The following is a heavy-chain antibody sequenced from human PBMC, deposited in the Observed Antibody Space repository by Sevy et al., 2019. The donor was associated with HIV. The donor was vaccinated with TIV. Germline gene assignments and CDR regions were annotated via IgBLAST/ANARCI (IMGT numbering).Heavy chain of an antibody. CDR2: ISNSGTTI. V-gene: IGHV3-48*03. D-gene: IGHD4-17*01. CDR1: GFTFTSYE. J-gene: IGHJ4*02. CDR3: ARDLPPSETTLPHFDC. Sequence: GGSLRLSCAASGFTFTSYEMNWVRQAPGKGLEWLSYISNSGTTIYDSDSVKGRFTISRDNARNSLYLQMSSLRAEDTAVYYCARDLPPSETTLPHFDCWGQGTLVTVSS.